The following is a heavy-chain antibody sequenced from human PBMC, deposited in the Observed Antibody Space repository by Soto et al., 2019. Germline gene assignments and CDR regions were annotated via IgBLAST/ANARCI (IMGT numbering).Heavy chain of an antibody. CDR1: GFTFSSYC. Sequence: QVQLVESGGGVVQPGRSLRLSCAASGFTFSSYCMHWVRQAPGKGLEWVAVIWYDGSNKYYADSVKGRFTISRDNSKNTLYLQMNSLRDEDTAVYYCARDRDSSGWVHYDYWGQGTLVTVSS. CDR3: ARDRDSSGWVHYDY. V-gene: IGHV3-33*01. CDR2: IWYDGSNK. J-gene: IGHJ4*02. D-gene: IGHD6-19*01.